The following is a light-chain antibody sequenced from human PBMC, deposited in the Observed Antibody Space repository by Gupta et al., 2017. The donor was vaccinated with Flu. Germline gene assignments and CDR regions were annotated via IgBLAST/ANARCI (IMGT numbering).Light chain of an antibody. J-gene: IGKJ2*01. Sequence: PSFLSPSVGDRVTITCRASQGISSYLGLYQQKPGKAPKLLIYAASNFQSGVRSRFSGSGSGRQFTLTIRILQPEHFATYFCQQVNSYPYTFGQGTKLEIK. CDR2: AAS. CDR1: QGISSY. CDR3: QQVNSYPYT. V-gene: IGKV1-9*01.